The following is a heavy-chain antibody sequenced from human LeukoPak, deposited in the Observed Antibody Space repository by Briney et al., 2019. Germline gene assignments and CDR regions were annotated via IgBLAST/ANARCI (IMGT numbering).Heavy chain of an antibody. Sequence: GGSLRLSCAASGFTFSSYWMHWVRQAPGKGLEWVANIKQDGSEKYYVDSVKGRFTISRDNAKNSLYLQMNSLRAEDTAVYYCAREGGGYSGYDFDGEFDYWGQGTLVTVSS. CDR2: IKQDGSEK. CDR3: AREGGGYSGYDFDGEFDY. J-gene: IGHJ4*02. V-gene: IGHV3-7*01. CDR1: GFTFSSYW. D-gene: IGHD5-12*01.